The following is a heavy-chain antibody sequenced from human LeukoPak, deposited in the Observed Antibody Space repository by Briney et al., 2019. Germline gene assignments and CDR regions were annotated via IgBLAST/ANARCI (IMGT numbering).Heavy chain of an antibody. CDR3: ARDLVGDYESSDVFDI. CDR1: GFTVSSNY. CDR2: IHSGGST. V-gene: IGHV3-66*01. Sequence: GGSLRLSCAASGFTVSSNYMSWVRQAPGKGLEWVSVIHSGGSTYYADSVKGRFTISRDNSKNTLYLQMNSLRAEDTAVYYCARDLVGDYESSDVFDIWGQGTMVTASS. J-gene: IGHJ3*02. D-gene: IGHD4-17*01.